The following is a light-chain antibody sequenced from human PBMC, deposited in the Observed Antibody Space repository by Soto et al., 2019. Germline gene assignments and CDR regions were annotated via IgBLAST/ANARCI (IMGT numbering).Light chain of an antibody. J-gene: IGKJ1*01. V-gene: IGKV2-24*01. Sequence: DIVMTQTPLSLPVTLGQPASISCRSSQSLVHSDGNTYLSWLQQRPGQPPRLLIYQISNRFSGVPDRFSGSGAGTYFTLRISRVEAEDVGVYYCMQATQLRTFGQGTKVEIK. CDR3: MQATQLRT. CDR1: QSLVHSDGNTY. CDR2: QIS.